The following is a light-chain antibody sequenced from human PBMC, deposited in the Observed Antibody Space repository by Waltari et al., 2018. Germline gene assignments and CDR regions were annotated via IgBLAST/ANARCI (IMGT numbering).Light chain of an antibody. Sequence: DIVMTQSPDSLAVSLGERATINCRSSQSGLYSSNNKNYLACYQQKTGQPPKLLIDWASTRESGVPDRFSGRGSGTDFTLTISSLQAEDVAVYYCQQYYRTPRTFGQGTKVEIK. CDR2: WAS. V-gene: IGKV4-1*01. CDR1: QSGLYSSNNKNY. J-gene: IGKJ1*01. CDR3: QQYYRTPRT.